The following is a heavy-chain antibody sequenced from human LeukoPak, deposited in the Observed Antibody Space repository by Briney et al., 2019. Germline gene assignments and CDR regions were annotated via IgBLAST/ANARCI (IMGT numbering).Heavy chain of an antibody. CDR2: IYYSGST. Sequence: SETLSLTCTVSGGSISSSSYYWGWIRQPPGKGLEWIGSIYYSGSTYYNPSLKSRVTISVDTSKNQFSLKLSSVTAADTAVYYCARGFRGVIDYWGQGTLVTVSS. V-gene: IGHV4-39*01. D-gene: IGHD3-10*01. CDR3: ARGFRGVIDY. CDR1: GGSISSSSYY. J-gene: IGHJ4*02.